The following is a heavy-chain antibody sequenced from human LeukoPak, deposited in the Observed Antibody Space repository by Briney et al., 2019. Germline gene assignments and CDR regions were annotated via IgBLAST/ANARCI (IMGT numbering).Heavy chain of an antibody. J-gene: IGHJ5*02. CDR1: GYTFTGYY. D-gene: IGHD3-10*01. V-gene: IGHV1-2*02. Sequence: GASVKVSCKASGYTFTGYYMHWVRQAPGQGLEWMGWINPNSGGTNYAQKFQGRVTMTRDTSISTAYMELSRLRSDDTAVYYCARENYGSGSYYKKETRIAYNWFDPWGQGTLVTVSS. CDR3: ARENYGSGSYYKKETRIAYNWFDP. CDR2: INPNSGGT.